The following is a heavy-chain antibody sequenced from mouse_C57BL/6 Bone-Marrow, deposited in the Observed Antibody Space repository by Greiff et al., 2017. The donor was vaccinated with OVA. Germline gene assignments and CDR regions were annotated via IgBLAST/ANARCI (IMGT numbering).Heavy chain of an antibody. J-gene: IGHJ3*01. CDR1: GYTFTSYW. D-gene: IGHD1-1*01. Sequence: QVQLQQPGTELVKPGASVKLSCKASGYTFTSYWMHWVKQRPGQGLEWIGDINPSNGGTNYNEKFKSQATLTADKSSSTAYMHLSSLTSEDSAVYYSANDYSGSSALAYWGQGTLVTVSA. CDR2: INPSNGGT. V-gene: IGHV1-53*01. CDR3: ANDYSGSSALAY.